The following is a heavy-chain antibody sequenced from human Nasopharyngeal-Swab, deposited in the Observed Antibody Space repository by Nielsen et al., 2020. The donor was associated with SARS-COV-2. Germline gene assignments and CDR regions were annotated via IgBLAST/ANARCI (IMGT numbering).Heavy chain of an antibody. CDR1: GFSFNSLA. J-gene: IGHJ4*02. V-gene: IGHV3-23*01. CDR2: ICGGGDSK. Sequence: GESLKISCAASGFSFNSLAMSWVRQAPGKGLEWVSGICGGGDSKYYADSVKGRFTISRDNSRKTLYLQMNSLRAEDTAVYHCAKANTRDFDYWGQGTLVTVSS. CDR3: AKANTRDFDY.